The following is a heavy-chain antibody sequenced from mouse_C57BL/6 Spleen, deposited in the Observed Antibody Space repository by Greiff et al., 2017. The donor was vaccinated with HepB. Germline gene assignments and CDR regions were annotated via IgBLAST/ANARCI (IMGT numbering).Heavy chain of an antibody. CDR1: GYTFTSYW. Sequence: QVQLQQPGAELVKPGASVKLSCTASGYTFTSYWMQWVKQRPGQGLEWIGEIDPSDSYTNYKQKFKGKATLTVDTSSSTAYMQLSSRTSEDAAVYYCSRITITVVVGGFDVWGTGTPVTVSS. CDR2: IDPSDSYT. CDR3: SRITITVVVGGFDV. J-gene: IGHJ1*03. D-gene: IGHD1-1*01. V-gene: IGHV1-50*01.